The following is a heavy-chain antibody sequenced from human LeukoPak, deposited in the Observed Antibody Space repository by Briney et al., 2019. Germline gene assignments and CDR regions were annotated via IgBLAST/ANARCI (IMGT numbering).Heavy chain of an antibody. V-gene: IGHV4-39*07. CDR2: IYYTGST. CDR3: ATTYRGVGAIHLDY. J-gene: IGHJ4*02. CDR1: GGSISSGSYY. Sequence: SETLSLTCTVSGGSISSGSYYWGWMRQPPGEGLEWLATIYYTGSTYYNPSLESRVTISVDTSKNQFSLKLSSVTAADTAVYYCATTYRGVGAIHLDYWGQGTLVTVSS. D-gene: IGHD1-26*01.